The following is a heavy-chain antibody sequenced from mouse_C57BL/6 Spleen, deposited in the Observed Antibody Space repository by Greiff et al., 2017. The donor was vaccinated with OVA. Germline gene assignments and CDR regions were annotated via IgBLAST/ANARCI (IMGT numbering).Heavy chain of an antibody. J-gene: IGHJ2*01. CDR3: AGGSGPTLDY. V-gene: IGHV14-2*01. CDR2: VDPEDGET. CDR1: GFNIKDYY. Sequence: EVQGVESGAELVKPGASVKLSCTASGFNIKDYYMHWVKQRTEQGLEWIGRVDPEDGETKYAPKFQGKATITADTSSNTAYLQLSSLTSEDTAVYYCAGGSGPTLDYWGQGTTLTVSS. D-gene: IGHD3-2*02.